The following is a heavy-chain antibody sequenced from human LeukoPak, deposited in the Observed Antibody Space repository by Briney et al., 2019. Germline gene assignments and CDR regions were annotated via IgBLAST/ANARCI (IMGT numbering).Heavy chain of an antibody. CDR2: TSTGGRTV. D-gene: IGHD4-17*01. CDR1: GFNFSDYE. Sequence: GGSLRLSCAASGFNFSDYEMNWLRQAPGKGLEWLSYTSTGGRTVKYADSVKGRFTISRDNARSSLYLQLTNLRVEDTPVYFCARGGTVTYYFDHWGQGILVAVSS. V-gene: IGHV3-48*03. J-gene: IGHJ4*02. CDR3: ARGGTVTYYFDH.